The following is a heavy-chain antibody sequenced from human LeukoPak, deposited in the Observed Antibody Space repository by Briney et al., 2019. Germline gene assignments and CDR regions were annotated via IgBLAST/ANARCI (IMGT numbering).Heavy chain of an antibody. Sequence: SETLSLTCTVSGGSISSSSYYWGWIRQPPVKGLEWIGSIYYSGSTYYNPSLKSRVTISVDTSKNQFSLKLSSVTAADTAVYYCARAAGTLGYYYYYMDVWGKGTTVTVSS. V-gene: IGHV4-39*07. J-gene: IGHJ6*03. CDR1: GGSISSSSYY. CDR2: IYYSGST. D-gene: IGHD6-13*01. CDR3: ARAAGTLGYYYYYMDV.